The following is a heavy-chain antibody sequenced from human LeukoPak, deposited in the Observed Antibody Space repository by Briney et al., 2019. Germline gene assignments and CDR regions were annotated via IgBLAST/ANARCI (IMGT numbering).Heavy chain of an antibody. D-gene: IGHD4-17*01. J-gene: IGHJ5*02. CDR1: GYSFTSYW. Sequence: GASLQISCKGSGYSFTSYWIGWVRQLPGKGLEWMGIIYPGDSDTRYSPSFQGQVTISADKSISTAYLQWSSLKASDTAMYYCARCPDRDYGDYGGNWFDPWGQGTLVTVSS. CDR2: IYPGDSDT. V-gene: IGHV5-51*01. CDR3: ARCPDRDYGDYGGNWFDP.